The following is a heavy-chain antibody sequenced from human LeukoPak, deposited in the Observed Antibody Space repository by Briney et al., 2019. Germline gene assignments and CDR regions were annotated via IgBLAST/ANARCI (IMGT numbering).Heavy chain of an antibody. J-gene: IGHJ4*02. V-gene: IGHV4-38-2*02. Sequence: PSETLSLTCTVSGYSISTGYYWGWIRQPPGKGLEWIGSIYHSGTTYYNPSLKSRVTISVDTSKNQFSLKLSSVTAADTAVYYCASGYSYGYPTRSVDYWGQGTLVTVSS. D-gene: IGHD5-18*01. CDR3: ASGYSYGYPTRSVDY. CDR2: IYHSGTT. CDR1: GYSISTGYY.